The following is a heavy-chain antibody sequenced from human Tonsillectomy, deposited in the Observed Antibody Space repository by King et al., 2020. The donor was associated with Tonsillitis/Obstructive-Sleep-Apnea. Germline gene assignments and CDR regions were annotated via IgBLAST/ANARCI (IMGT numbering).Heavy chain of an antibody. CDR2: IYYSGST. V-gene: IGHV4-59*01. CDR3: ARVSVVPAAMYYYYYYMDV. CDR1: GGSISSYY. J-gene: IGHJ6*03. Sequence: QLQESGPGLVKPSETLSLTCTVSGGSISSYYWSWIRQPPGKGLEWIGYIYYSGSTNYNPSLKSRVTISVDTSKNQFSLKLSSVTAADTAVYYCARVSVVPAAMYYYYYYMDVWGKGTTVTVSS. D-gene: IGHD2-2*01.